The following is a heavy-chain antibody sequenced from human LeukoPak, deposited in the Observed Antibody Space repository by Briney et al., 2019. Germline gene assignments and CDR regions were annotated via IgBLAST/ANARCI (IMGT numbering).Heavy chain of an antibody. CDR3: ARAGRWDNYYYNIDV. Sequence: TPSQTLSLTCTVSGGSINVGGTYWSWIRQHPGKGLEWIGYIYHRGYIYYNPSLESRFIMSLDASENQFSLTINSVTAADTAVYFCARAGRWDNYYYNIDVWGRGTTVTVSS. J-gene: IGHJ6*03. V-gene: IGHV4-31*03. CDR2: IYHRGYI. CDR1: GGSINVGGTY. D-gene: IGHD1-26*01.